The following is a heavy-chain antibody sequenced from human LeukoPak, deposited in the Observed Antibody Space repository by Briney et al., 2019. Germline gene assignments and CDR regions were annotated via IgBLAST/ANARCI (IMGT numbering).Heavy chain of an antibody. CDR2: ICRGDST. D-gene: IGHD3-10*01. V-gene: IGHV3-53*04. CDR1: GLTVSGDY. CDR3: ARDQGGSGRFDY. J-gene: IGHJ4*02. Sequence: GGSLRLSCATSGLTVSGDYMSWVRQAPGKGLEWVALICRGDSTYYAESVKGRFTISRHNSKNTLYLQMNSLRAEDTAVYYCARDQGGSGRFDYWGQGTLITVSS.